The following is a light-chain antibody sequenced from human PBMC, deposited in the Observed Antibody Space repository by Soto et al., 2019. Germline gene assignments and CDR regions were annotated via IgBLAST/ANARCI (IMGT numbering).Light chain of an antibody. Sequence: DIQMTQSPSTLSASVGDRVTITCRASQSISSWLAWYQQKPGKAPKVLIFDASSLESGVPSRFSGSGSATEFTLTISILQPDDFATYYCQQYSTYPWTFGQGTKVYIK. CDR3: QQYSTYPWT. V-gene: IGKV1-5*01. CDR2: DAS. J-gene: IGKJ1*01. CDR1: QSISSW.